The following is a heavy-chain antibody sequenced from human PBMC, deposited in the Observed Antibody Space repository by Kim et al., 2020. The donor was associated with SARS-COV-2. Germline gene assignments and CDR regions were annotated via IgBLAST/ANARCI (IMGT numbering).Heavy chain of an antibody. J-gene: IGHJ4*02. CDR3: AKNMDGSYYFPDY. D-gene: IGHD1-26*01. CDR2: IKQDGSEN. Sequence: GGSLRLSCAASKFTFSDYWMSWVRQAPGKGLEWVAIIKQDGSENYYVDSVKGRFTISRDNAKNSLYLQLNSLRAEDTAVYYCAKNMDGSYYFPDYWGQGTPVTASS. CDR1: KFTFSDYW. V-gene: IGHV3-7*03.